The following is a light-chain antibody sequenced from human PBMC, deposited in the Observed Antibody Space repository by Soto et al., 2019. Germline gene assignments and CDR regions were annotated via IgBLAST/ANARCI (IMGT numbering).Light chain of an antibody. CDR3: QQYNIYSWT. Sequence: DIQMTQSPCTLSASVGDRVTITCRASESISTWLAWYQQKPGKAPNLLIYKASSLESGVPSRFSGSGSGTEFTLTISSLQPDDFATYYCQQYNIYSWTFGQGTKVDIK. J-gene: IGKJ1*01. V-gene: IGKV1-5*03. CDR2: KAS. CDR1: ESISTW.